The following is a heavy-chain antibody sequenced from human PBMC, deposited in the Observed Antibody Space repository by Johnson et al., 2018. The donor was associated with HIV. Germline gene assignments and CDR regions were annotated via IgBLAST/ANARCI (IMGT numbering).Heavy chain of an antibody. Sequence: QLVESGGGLIQPGGSLRLSCAASGFTVSSNYMSWVRQAPGKGLEWVAVTWYDGSNKQYADSVKGRFTISRDNSKNTLYLQMNSLRAEDTAVYYCAKGQYSSSRRADAFDIWGQGTMVTVSS. CDR1: GFTVSSNY. V-gene: IGHV3-33*06. J-gene: IGHJ3*02. CDR3: AKGQYSSSRRADAFDI. D-gene: IGHD6-6*01. CDR2: TWYDGSNK.